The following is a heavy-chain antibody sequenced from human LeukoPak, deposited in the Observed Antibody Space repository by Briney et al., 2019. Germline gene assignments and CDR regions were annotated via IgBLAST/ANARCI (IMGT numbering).Heavy chain of an antibody. CDR3: AKDPTAGFWSGYYFDY. V-gene: IGHV3-30*02. J-gene: IGHJ4*02. CDR2: IRYDGSNK. Sequence: GGSLRLSCAASGFTFSSYGMHWVRQAPGKGLEWVAFIRYDGSNKYYADSVKGRFTISRDKSKNTLYLQMNSLRAEDTAVYYCAKDPTAGFWSGYYFDYWGQGTPVTVSS. D-gene: IGHD3-3*01. CDR1: GFTFSSYG.